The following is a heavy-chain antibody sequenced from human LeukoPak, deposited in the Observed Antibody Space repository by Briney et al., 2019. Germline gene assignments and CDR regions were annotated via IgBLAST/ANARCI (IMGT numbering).Heavy chain of an antibody. D-gene: IGHD3-16*01. Sequence: ASVKVSCKASGYTFTGYYMHWVRQAPGQGLEWMGWISTYNGNTNYAQKLQGRVTVTTDTSTSTAYMELRSLRSDDTAVYYCARVYGGDAFDLWGQGTVVTVSS. CDR2: ISTYNGNT. J-gene: IGHJ3*01. CDR1: GYTFTGYY. CDR3: ARVYGGDAFDL. V-gene: IGHV1-18*04.